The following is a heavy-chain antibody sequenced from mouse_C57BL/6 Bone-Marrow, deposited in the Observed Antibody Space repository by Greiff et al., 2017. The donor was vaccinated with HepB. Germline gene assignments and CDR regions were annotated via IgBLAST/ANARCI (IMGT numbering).Heavy chain of an antibody. CDR2: IYPGDGDT. CDR3: ERAPSYNGSSDY. J-gene: IGHJ2*01. V-gene: IGHV1-80*01. D-gene: IGHD1-1*01. Sequence: QVQLKESGAELVKPGASVKISCKASGYAFSSYWMNWVKQRPGKGLEWIGQIYPGDGDTNYNGKFKGKATLTADKSSSTAYMQHSSLTSEDSAVYFSERAPSYNGSSDYWGQGNPPTVSS. CDR1: GYAFSSYW.